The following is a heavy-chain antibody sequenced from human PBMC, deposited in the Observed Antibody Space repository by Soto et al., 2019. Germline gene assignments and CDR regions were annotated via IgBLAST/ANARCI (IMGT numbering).Heavy chain of an antibody. D-gene: IGHD3-10*01. CDR3: AKDRDLNPHPGHIDAFDM. Sequence: QVQLVESGGGVVQPGRSLRLSCAASGITFSSYGMHWVRQAPGKGLAWVAAISYDGSNKHYADSVKGRFSISRDNSKNTLHLQMDSLRAEDTAVYYCAKDRDLNPHPGHIDAFDMWGQGTVVTVSS. CDR1: GITFSSYG. V-gene: IGHV3-30*18. J-gene: IGHJ3*02. CDR2: ISYDGSNK.